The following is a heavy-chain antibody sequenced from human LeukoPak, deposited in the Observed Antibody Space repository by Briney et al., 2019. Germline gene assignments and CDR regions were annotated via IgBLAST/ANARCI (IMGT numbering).Heavy chain of an antibody. V-gene: IGHV3-48*03. CDR2: ISGSDNTI. CDR3: ARDRSGWHYFDF. D-gene: IGHD6-19*01. Sequence: GGSLRLSCVASGFTFSTYDMHWVRQAPGEGLEWLTYISGSDNTIYYADSVRGRFTVFRDNTKSSLYLQMNTLRAEDTAVYYCARDRSGWHYFDFWGHGTLVTVSS. CDR1: GFTFSTYD. J-gene: IGHJ4*01.